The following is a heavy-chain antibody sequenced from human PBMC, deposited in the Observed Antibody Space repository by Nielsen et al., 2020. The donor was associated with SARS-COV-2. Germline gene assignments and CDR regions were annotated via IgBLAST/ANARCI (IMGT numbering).Heavy chain of an antibody. CDR2: ISGSGGST. Sequence: GESLKISCAASGFTFSDYYMSWIRQAPGKGLEWVSAISGSGGSTYYADSVKGRFTISRDNSKNTLYLQMNSLRAEDTAVYYCAKGYGPFDYWGQGTRVTVSS. CDR1: GFTFSDYY. V-gene: IGHV3-23*01. CDR3: AKGYGPFDY. J-gene: IGHJ4*02. D-gene: IGHD3-16*01.